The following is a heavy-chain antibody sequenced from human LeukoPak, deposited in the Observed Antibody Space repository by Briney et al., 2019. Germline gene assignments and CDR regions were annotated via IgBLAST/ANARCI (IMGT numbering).Heavy chain of an antibody. J-gene: IGHJ3*02. D-gene: IGHD3-3*01. CDR2: ISYDGSNK. Sequence: GGSLRLSCAASGFTFSSYAMHWVRQAPGKGLEWVAVISYDGSNKYYADSVKGRFTISRDNSKNTLYLQMNSLRAEDTAVYYCASRYDFWSGYSGDAFDIWGQGTMVTVSS. V-gene: IGHV3-30-3*01. CDR1: GFTFSSYA. CDR3: ASRYDFWSGYSGDAFDI.